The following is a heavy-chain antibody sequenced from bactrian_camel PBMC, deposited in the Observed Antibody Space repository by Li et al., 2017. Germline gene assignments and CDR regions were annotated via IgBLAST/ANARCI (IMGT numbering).Heavy chain of an antibody. CDR2: LGLGRDGV. CDR1: GYLDSSYC. V-gene: IGHV3S25*01. D-gene: IGHD1*01. J-gene: IGHJ4*01. Sequence: QLVESGGGSVEVGGSLRLSCAASGYLDSSYCMGWFRQVVGKEREGVASLGLGRDGVEYGDFVMGRFIAARDNAKNTVYLEMNDLRPEDTAVYLCASNRRTPGAGLLDANNYNFWGQGTQVTVS. CDR3: ASNRRTPGAGLLDANNYNF.